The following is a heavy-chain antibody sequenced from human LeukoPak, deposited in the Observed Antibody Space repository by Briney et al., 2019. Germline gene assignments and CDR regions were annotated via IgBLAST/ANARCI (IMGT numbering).Heavy chain of an antibody. CDR3: ARSSWYKPFDY. V-gene: IGHV4-34*01. D-gene: IGHD6-13*01. J-gene: IGHJ4*02. CDR2: ISHSGIT. Sequence: PSETLSLTCAVYGGSFSGYYWSWIRQPPGKGLEWIAEISHSGITNFNPSLKSRVTISVDTSKNQFSLKLSSVTAADTAVYYCARSSWYKPFDYWGQGTLVTVSS. CDR1: GGSFSGYY.